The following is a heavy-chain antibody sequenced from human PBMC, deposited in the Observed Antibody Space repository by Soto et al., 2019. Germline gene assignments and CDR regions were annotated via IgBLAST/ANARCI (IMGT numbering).Heavy chain of an antibody. V-gene: IGHV2-5*02. J-gene: IGHJ4*02. D-gene: IGHD6-19*01. CDR3: AHRHQWLELAY. CDR1: GFSLSTSGVG. CDR2: IYWDDDK. Sequence: QITLKESGPTLVKPTQTLTLTCTFSGFSLSTSGVGVGWIRQPPGKALEWLALIYWDDDKRYSPSLKSRLTITKVTSKNQVVLTMTNMDPVDTATYYCAHRHQWLELAYWGQGTLVTVSS.